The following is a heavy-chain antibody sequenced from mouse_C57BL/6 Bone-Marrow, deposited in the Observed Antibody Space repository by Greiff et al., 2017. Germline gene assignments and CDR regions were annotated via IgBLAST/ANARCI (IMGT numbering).Heavy chain of an antibody. CDR1: GFNIKDDY. CDR2: IDPENGDT. V-gene: IGHV14-4*01. J-gene: IGHJ4*01. Sequence: VQLKQSGAELVRPGASVKLSCTASGFNIKDDYMHWVKQRPEQGLEWIGWIDPENGDTDYASKFQGKATITADTSSNTAYLQLSSLTSEDTAVYYCTTHAMDYWGQGTSVTVSS. CDR3: TTHAMDY.